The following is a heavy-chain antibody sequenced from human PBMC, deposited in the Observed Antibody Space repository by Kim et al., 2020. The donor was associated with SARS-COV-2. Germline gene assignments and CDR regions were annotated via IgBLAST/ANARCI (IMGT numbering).Heavy chain of an antibody. CDR2: ISYDGSNK. J-gene: IGHJ4*02. Sequence: GGSLRLSCAASGFTFSSYGMHWVRQAPGKGLEWVAVISYDGSNKYYADSVKGRFTISRDNSKNTLYLQMNSLRAEDTAVYYCAKGTRTILTNALIDYWGQGTLVTVSS. D-gene: IGHD3-9*01. CDR3: AKGTRTILTNALIDY. V-gene: IGHV3-30*18. CDR1: GFTFSSYG.